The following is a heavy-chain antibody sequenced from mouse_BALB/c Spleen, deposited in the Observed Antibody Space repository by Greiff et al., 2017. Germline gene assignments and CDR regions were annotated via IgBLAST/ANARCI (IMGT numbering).Heavy chain of an antibody. V-gene: IGHV3-1*02. D-gene: IGHD2-3*01. CDR2: IHYSGST. J-gene: IGHJ4*01. CDR1: GYSITSGYS. CDR3: ARDGYYAMDY. Sequence: VQLKESGPDLVKPSQSLSLTCTVTGYSITSGYSWPWIRQFPGNKLEWMGYIHYSGSTNYNPSLKSRISITRDTSKNQFFLQLNSVTTEDTATYYCARDGYYAMDYWGQGTSVTVSS.